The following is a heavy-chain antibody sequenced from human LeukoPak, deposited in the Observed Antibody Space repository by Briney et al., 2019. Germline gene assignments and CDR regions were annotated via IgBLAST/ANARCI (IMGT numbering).Heavy chain of an antibody. CDR1: GFTFSSYW. CDR3: ANLLGYCSGGSCYSSVY. D-gene: IGHD2-15*01. J-gene: IGHJ4*02. Sequence: GGSLRLSCAASGFTFSSYWMHWVRQAPGKGLVWVSRINGDGSTTTYAGSVKGRFTTSRDNSKNTLYLQMNSLRAEDTAVYYCANLLGYCSGGSCYSSVYWGQGTLVTVSS. V-gene: IGHV3-74*01. CDR2: INGDGSTT.